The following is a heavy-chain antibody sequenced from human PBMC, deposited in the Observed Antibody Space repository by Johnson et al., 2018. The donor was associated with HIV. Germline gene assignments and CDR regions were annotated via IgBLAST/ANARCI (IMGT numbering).Heavy chain of an antibody. J-gene: IGHJ3*02. CDR3: ARDPILFCGGDCYSSFVGAFDI. Sequence: MQLVESGGGLVQPGRSLRPSCTASGFTFGDYAMSWFRQAPGKVLAWVGVIRSKASGGSSEYAASVKGSFTISRDDSKSIAYLQMNSLKTEDTALYYCARDPILFCGGDCYSSFVGAFDIWGQGTMVTVSS. CDR2: IRSKASGGSS. D-gene: IGHD2-21*02. CDR1: GFTFGDYA. V-gene: IGHV3-49*03.